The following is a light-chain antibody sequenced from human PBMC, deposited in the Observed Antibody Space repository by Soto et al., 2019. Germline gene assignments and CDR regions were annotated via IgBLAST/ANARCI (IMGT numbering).Light chain of an antibody. CDR3: QQFGSSPPRT. CDR1: QTVRDNY. CDR2: DAS. V-gene: IGKV3-20*01. Sequence: EFVLTQSPGTLSLSPGERATLSCRASQTVRDNYLAWYQQKPGQAPRLLIYDASSRATGIPDRFSGGGSGTDFTLTISRLEPEDFAAYYCQQFGSSPPRTFGQGTKVDIK. J-gene: IGKJ1*01.